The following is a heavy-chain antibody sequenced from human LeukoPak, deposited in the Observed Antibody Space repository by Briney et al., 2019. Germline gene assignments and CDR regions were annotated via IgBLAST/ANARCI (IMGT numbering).Heavy chain of an antibody. Sequence: GGSLGLSCAASGFTFSSYAMSWVRQAPGKGLEWVSAISGSGGSTYYADSVKGRFTISRDNSKNTLYLQMNSLRAEDTAVYYCARQMGIAVAGFDYWGQGTLVTVSS. V-gene: IGHV3-23*01. CDR2: ISGSGGST. CDR3: ARQMGIAVAGFDY. CDR1: GFTFSSYA. J-gene: IGHJ4*02. D-gene: IGHD6-19*01.